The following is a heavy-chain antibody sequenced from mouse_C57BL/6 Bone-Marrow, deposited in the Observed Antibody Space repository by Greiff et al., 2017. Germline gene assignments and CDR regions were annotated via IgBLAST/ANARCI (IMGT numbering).Heavy chain of an antibody. Sequence: VQLQQSGAELARPGASVKLSCKASGYTFTSYGISWVKQRTGQGLEWIGEIYHRSGNTYYNEKFKGKATLTADKSSSTADMELRSLTSEDCAVYYCAFYYLDYWGQGTTLTVSS. J-gene: IGHJ2*01. CDR3: AFYYLDY. CDR1: GYTFTSYG. CDR2: IYHRSGNT. V-gene: IGHV1-81*01.